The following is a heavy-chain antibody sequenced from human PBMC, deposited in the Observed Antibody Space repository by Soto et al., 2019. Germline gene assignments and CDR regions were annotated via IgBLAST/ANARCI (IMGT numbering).Heavy chain of an antibody. CDR3: ARHPPKLGYCSGGRCYSGWFDP. D-gene: IGHD2-15*01. CDR2: VYYIGST. CDR1: GGSISSYY. J-gene: IGHJ5*02. V-gene: IGHV4-59*08. Sequence: SETLSLTCTVSGGSISSYYWSWIRQPPGKGLEWIGYVYYIGSTNYNPSLKSRVTISVDTSKNQFSLKLSSVTAADTAVYYCARHPPKLGYCSGGRCYSGWFDPWGQGTLVTVSS.